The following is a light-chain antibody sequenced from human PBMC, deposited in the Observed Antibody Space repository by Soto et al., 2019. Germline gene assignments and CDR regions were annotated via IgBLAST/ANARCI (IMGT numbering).Light chain of an antibody. Sequence: QSALTQPASVSGSPGQSITISCTGTSSDVGRYNLVSWYQQHPGKAPKLMIYEGSKRPSGASNRFSGSKSGNTASLTISGLQAEDESDYYCCSYAGTSTFYVFGTGTKVTVL. CDR1: SSDVGRYNL. CDR2: EGS. V-gene: IGLV2-23*01. J-gene: IGLJ1*01. CDR3: CSYAGTSTFYV.